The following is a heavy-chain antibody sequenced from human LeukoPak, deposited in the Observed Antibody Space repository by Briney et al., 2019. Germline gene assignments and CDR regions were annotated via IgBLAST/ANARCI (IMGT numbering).Heavy chain of an antibody. V-gene: IGHV4-30-2*01. D-gene: IGHD3-3*01. CDR1: GGSISSGGYS. CDR3: VRGSVLYYFDY. CDR2: IYHSGST. J-gene: IGHJ4*02. Sequence: SETLSLTCAVSGGSISSGGYSWSWIRQPPGKGLEWIGYIYHSGSTYYNPSLKSRVTISVDRSKNQFSLKLSSVTAADTAVYYCVRGSVLYYFDYWGQGTLVTVSS.